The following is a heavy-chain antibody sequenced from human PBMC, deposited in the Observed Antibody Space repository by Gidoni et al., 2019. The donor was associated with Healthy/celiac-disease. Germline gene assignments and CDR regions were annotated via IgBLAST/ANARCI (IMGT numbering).Heavy chain of an antibody. CDR1: GGSISSSSYY. Sequence: QLQLQESGPGLVKPSETLSLTCTVSGGSISSSSYYWGWIRQPPGKGLEWIGSIYYSGSTYYNPSLKSRVTISVDTSKNQFSLKLSSVTAADTAVYYCARIPWDTAMVIDYWGQGTLVTVSS. CDR3: ARIPWDTAMVIDY. V-gene: IGHV4-39*07. J-gene: IGHJ4*02. D-gene: IGHD5-18*01. CDR2: IYYSGST.